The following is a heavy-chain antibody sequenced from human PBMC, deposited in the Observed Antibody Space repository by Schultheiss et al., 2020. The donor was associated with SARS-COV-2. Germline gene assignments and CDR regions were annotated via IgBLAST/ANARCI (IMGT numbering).Heavy chain of an antibody. CDR1: GFTFSSYA. V-gene: IGHV3-30*04. CDR3: ARGLSNYDSSGYFDAFDI. D-gene: IGHD3-22*01. J-gene: IGHJ3*02. Sequence: LSLTCAASGFTFSSYAMHWVRQAPGKGLEWVAVISYDGSNKYYADSVKGRFTISRDNSKNTLYLQMNSLRAEDTAVYYCARGLSNYDSSGYFDAFDIWGQGTMVTVSS. CDR2: ISYDGSNK.